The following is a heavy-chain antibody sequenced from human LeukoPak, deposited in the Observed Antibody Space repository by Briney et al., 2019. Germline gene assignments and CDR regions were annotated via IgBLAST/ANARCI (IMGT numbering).Heavy chain of an antibody. Sequence: PSETLSLTCTVSGGSISSYYWSWIRQPPGKGLEWIGYIYYSGSTNYNPSLKSRVTISVDTSKNQFSLKLSSVTAADTAVYYCARAEINYYDGPHLDYWGQGTLVTVSS. CDR3: ARAEINYYDGPHLDY. CDR1: GGSISSYY. CDR2: IYYSGST. J-gene: IGHJ4*02. V-gene: IGHV4-59*08. D-gene: IGHD3-22*01.